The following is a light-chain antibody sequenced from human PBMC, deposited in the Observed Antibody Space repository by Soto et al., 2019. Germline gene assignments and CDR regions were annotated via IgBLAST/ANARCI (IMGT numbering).Light chain of an antibody. CDR1: QSVSSN. CDR3: QQYNDWPPLFT. CDR2: GAS. Sequence: EIVMTQSPATLSVSPGERATLSCRASQSVSSNLAWYQQTPGQAPRLLIYGASTRATGIPARFSGSGSGTEFTLTISSLQSEDFAVYYCQQYNDWPPLFTFGPGTKVDVK. J-gene: IGKJ3*01. V-gene: IGKV3-15*01.